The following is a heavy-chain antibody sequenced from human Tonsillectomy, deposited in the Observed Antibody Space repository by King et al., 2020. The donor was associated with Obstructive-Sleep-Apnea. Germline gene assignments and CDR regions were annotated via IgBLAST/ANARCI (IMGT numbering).Heavy chain of an antibody. V-gene: IGHV3-7*03. CDR3: ARTPRDSAYFDY. Sequence: VQLVESGGGLVQPGGSLKLSCAASGFTFSSYWMSWVRQAPGKGLEWAANIKQDGSEKYYVDSVKGRFTISRDNAKNSLYLQMNSLRAEDTAVYYCARTPRDSAYFDYWGQGTLVTVSS. J-gene: IGHJ4*02. CDR2: IKQDGSEK. CDR1: GFTFSSYW. D-gene: IGHD3-22*01.